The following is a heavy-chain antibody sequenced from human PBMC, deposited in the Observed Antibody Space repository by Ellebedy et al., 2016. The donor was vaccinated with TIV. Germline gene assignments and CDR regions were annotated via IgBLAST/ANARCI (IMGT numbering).Heavy chain of an antibody. Sequence: PGGSLRLSCAASGFTFSGAVMHWVRQASGKGLEWVGRIGSKVDNFATVYAASVKGRFSISRDDSKNTAYLQMDSLRTEDTAVYYCTRYSVEMATIFDYWGQGTLVTVSS. CDR2: IGSKVDNFAT. J-gene: IGHJ4*02. CDR3: TRYSVEMATIFDY. V-gene: IGHV3-73*01. CDR1: GFTFSGAV. D-gene: IGHD5-24*01.